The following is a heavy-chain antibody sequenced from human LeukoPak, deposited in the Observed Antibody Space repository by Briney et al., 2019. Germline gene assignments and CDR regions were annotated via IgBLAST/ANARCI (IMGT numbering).Heavy chain of an antibody. CDR3: ARDRGFGELLSDYFYDYVMDV. Sequence: GGSLRLSCAASGFTFSSYWMSWVRQAPGKGLEWVANIKQDGSEKYYVDSVKGRFTISRDNAKNSLYLQMNSLRAEDTAVYYCARDRGFGELLSDYFYDYVMDVWGQGTTVTVSS. J-gene: IGHJ6*02. CDR2: IKQDGSEK. D-gene: IGHD3-10*01. V-gene: IGHV3-7*01. CDR1: GFTFSSYW.